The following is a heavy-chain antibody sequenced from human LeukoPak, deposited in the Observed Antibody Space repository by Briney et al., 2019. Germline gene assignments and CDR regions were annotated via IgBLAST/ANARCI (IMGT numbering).Heavy chain of an antibody. CDR1: GLTFSSYW. Sequence: GRSLRLSCAASGLTFSSYWMHWVRQTPGKGLLWVSRINGDGSRTNCADSVKGRFTISRDNAENTLYLQMNSLRVEDTAVYYCTRDFDAATGSWGQGTLVTVSS. CDR2: INGDGSRT. J-gene: IGHJ5*02. D-gene: IGHD3-9*01. V-gene: IGHV3-74*01. CDR3: TRDFDAATGS.